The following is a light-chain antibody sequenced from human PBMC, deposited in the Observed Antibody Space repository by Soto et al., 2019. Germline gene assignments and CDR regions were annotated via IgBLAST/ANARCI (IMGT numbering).Light chain of an antibody. V-gene: IGLV2-14*01. J-gene: IGLJ3*02. CDR3: TSYTSRPTLRV. Sequence: QSALTQPASVSGSPGQSITISCTGTSSDVGGYNFVSWYQQHPGKAPKLIIYGVSNRPSGVSNRFSGSKSGDTASLTISGLQAEDEADYYCTSYTSRPTLRVFGGGTKLTVL. CDR2: GVS. CDR1: SSDVGGYNF.